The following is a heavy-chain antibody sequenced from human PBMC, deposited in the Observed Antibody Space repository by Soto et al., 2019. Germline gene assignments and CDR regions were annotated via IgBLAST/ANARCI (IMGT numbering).Heavy chain of an antibody. D-gene: IGHD3-22*01. CDR2: MNPNSGNT. CDR3: AGSGSSGYYYEGYFQH. V-gene: IGHV1-8*01. CDR1: GYTFTSYD. J-gene: IGHJ1*01. Sequence: QVQLVQSGAEVKKPGASVKVSCKASGYTFTSYDINWVRQATGQGLEWMGWMNPNSGNTGYAQKFQGRVTMTRNTSISTAYMELSSLRSEDTAVYYCAGSGSSGYYYEGYFQHWGQGTLDTVSS.